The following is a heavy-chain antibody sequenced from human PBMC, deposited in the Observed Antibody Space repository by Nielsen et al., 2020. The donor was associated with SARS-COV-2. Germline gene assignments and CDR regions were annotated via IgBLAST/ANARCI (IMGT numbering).Heavy chain of an antibody. V-gene: IGHV4-31*03. CDR1: GGSISSGDYY. J-gene: IGHJ4*02. Sequence: SETLSLTCTVSGGSISSGDYYWSWIRQHPGKGLEWIGDISYSGSTYYNPALESRITISVDTSKNHFSLKLNSVTAADTAVHYCASGIGSSSVSLVWGQGTLVTVSS. CDR3: ASGIGSSSVSLV. D-gene: IGHD6-6*01. CDR2: ISYSGST.